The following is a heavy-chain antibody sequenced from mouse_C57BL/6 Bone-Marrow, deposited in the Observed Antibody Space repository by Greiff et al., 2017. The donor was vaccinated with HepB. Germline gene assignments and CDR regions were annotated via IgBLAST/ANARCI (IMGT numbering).Heavy chain of an antibody. CDR3: ALDIITTVDWFAY. D-gene: IGHD1-1*01. V-gene: IGHV14-3*01. Sequence: VQLQHSVAELVRPGASVKLSCTASGFNIKNTYMHWVKQRPEQGLEWIGRIDPANGNTKYAPKFQGKATITADTSSNTAYLQLSSLTSEDTAIYYCALDIITTVDWFAYWGQGTLVTVSA. CDR2: IDPANGNT. CDR1: GFNIKNTY. J-gene: IGHJ3*01.